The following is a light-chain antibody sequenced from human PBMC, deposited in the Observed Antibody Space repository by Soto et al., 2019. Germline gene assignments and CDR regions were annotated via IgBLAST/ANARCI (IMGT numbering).Light chain of an antibody. CDR2: DAS. Sequence: DIQLPQAPSSRSASVGDRVTITCRASQSISSWLAWYQQKPGKAPKLLIYDASSLESGVPSRFSGSVSVTEFTLTISSLQPGDFATYSCQQYNSYYTFGQETRLEIK. CDR3: QQYNSYYT. CDR1: QSISSW. V-gene: IGKV1-5*01. J-gene: IGKJ5*01.